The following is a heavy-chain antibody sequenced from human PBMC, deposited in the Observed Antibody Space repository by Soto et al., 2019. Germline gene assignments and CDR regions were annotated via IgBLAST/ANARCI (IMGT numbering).Heavy chain of an antibody. CDR1: GGSISSGGFY. J-gene: IGHJ6*02. V-gene: IGHV4-31*03. Sequence: PSETLSLTCTVSGGSISSGGFYWTWIRQHPGKSMEWIGEINHSGRTNYNPSLKSRVTISVDTSKSQFSLKLSSVTAADTAVFYCARGGPYDWDAMDIWGQGTKVTVSS. CDR2: INHSGRT. CDR3: ARGGPYDWDAMDI. D-gene: IGHD5-12*01.